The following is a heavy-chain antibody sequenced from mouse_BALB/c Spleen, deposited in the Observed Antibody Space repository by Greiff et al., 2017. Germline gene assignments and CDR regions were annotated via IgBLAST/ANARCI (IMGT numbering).Heavy chain of an antibody. D-gene: IGHD3-1*01. CDR1: GYTFTDYA. V-gene: IGHV1-67*01. CDR2: NSTYSGNT. J-gene: IGHJ2*01. Sequence: QVQLQQSGPGLVRPGVSVKISCKGSGYTFTDYAMHWVTQNHAKSIEGIGVNSTYSGNTNYNQKFKGKATMTVDKSCSTAYMELASLTSEDSANYYGAKGAPGLRKENSFDYWGQGTTLTVSS. CDR3: AKGAPGLRKENSFDY.